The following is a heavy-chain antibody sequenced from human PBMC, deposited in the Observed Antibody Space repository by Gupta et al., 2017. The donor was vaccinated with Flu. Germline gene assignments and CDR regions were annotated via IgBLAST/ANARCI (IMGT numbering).Heavy chain of an antibody. D-gene: IGHD3-22*01. CDR3: ARDFRFYDTSAYASYYYNFMDV. J-gene: IGHJ6*03. Sequence: EWMGYIYYSGDADYNPSLQSRVTMSIDTSKNQFSLKLTSVTDADTAVYCCARDFRFYDTSAYASYYYNFMDVWGKGTTVTVSS. V-gene: IGHV4-59*01. CDR2: IYYSGDA.